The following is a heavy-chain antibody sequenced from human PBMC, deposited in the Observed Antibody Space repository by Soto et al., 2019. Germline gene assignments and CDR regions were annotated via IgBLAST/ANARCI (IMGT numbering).Heavy chain of an antibody. V-gene: IGHV1-2*04. CDR1: GYTFTGYY. CDR3: ARASPGYLSRGPGATKYCMDV. Sequence: ASVKVSCKASGYTFTGYYMHWVRQAPGQGLEWMGWINPNSGGTNYAQKFQGWVTMTRDTSISTAYMELSRLRSDDTAVYYCARASPGYLSRGPGATKYCMDVWGQGTTVTV. CDR2: INPNSGGT. J-gene: IGHJ6*02. D-gene: IGHD3-16*02.